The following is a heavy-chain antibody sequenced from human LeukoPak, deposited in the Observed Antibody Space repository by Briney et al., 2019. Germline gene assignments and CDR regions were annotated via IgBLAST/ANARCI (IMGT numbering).Heavy chain of an antibody. Sequence: PSETLSLTCTVSGGSISSYYWSWIRQPPGKGLEWIGYIYYSGSTNYNPSLKSRVTISVDTSKNQFSLKLSSVTAADTAIYYCARTCSSSWFDYWGQGTLVTVSS. D-gene: IGHD6-13*01. V-gene: IGHV4-59*01. CDR1: GGSISSYY. CDR3: ARTCSSSWFDY. J-gene: IGHJ4*02. CDR2: IYYSGST.